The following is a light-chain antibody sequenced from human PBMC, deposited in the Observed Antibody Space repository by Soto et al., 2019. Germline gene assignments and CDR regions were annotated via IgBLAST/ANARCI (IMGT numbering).Light chain of an antibody. CDR3: QQYYSTPRT. V-gene: IGKV4-1*01. J-gene: IGKJ2*01. Sequence: DIVMTQSPDSLAVSLGERATINCKSSQSVLYSSNNKNYLAWYQQKPGQPPKLLMSWASTRESGVPDRVSGSGSGTDFTLTISSLQAEDVAVYYCQQYYSTPRTFGQGTKLEI. CDR2: WAS. CDR1: QSVLYSSNNKNY.